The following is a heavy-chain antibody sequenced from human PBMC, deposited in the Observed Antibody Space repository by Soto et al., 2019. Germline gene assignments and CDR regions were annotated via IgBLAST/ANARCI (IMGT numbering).Heavy chain of an antibody. CDR3: ASGSTEFDY. D-gene: IGHD2-2*03. Sequence: SETLSLTCTVSGGSISSSSYYWGWIRQPPGKGLEWIGSIYYSGSTYYNPSLKSRVTISVDTSKNQFSLKRSSVTAADTAVYYCASGSTEFDYWGQGTLVTVSS. J-gene: IGHJ4*02. CDR2: IYYSGST. V-gene: IGHV4-39*01. CDR1: GGSISSSSYY.